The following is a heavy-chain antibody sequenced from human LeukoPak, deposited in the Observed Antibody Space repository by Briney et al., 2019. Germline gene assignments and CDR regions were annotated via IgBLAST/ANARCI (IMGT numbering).Heavy chain of an antibody. D-gene: IGHD2-15*01. J-gene: IGHJ3*02. CDR2: INHSGST. CDR1: GGSFSGYY. Sequence: SETLSLTCAVYGGSFSGYYWSWIRQPPGKGLEGIGEINHSGSTNYNPSLKSRVTISVDTSKNQFSLKLSSVTAADTAVYYCARVGGYCSGGSCYSAGENAFDIWGQGTMVTVSS. V-gene: IGHV4-34*01. CDR3: ARVGGYCSGGSCYSAGENAFDI.